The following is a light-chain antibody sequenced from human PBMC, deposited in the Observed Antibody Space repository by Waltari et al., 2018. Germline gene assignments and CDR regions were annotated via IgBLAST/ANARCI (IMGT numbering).Light chain of an antibody. CDR3: QQYASTSLT. CDR1: ESVSTW. V-gene: IGKV1-5*03. J-gene: IGKJ4*01. Sequence: IQMTQSPSRLSAYLGDRVTINCRASESVSTWLAWYQQKPGKAPKLLIYRASSLEGEVPSRFTGSGYGTEFTLTINNLQPEDFATYFCQQYASTSLTFGGGTEVEI. CDR2: RAS.